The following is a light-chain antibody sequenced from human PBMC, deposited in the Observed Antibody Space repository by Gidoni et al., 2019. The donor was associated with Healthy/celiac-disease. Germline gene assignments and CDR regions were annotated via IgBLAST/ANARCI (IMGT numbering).Light chain of an antibody. CDR1: SSNIGSNT. Sequence: HSVLTLPPSASGTPGQRVTISCAGSSSNIGSNTVHWYQQLPGTAPKLLIYSNNQRPSGVPDRFSGSKSGTSASLAISGLQSEDEADYYCAAWDNSLNGVVFGGGTKLTVL. V-gene: IGLV1-44*01. J-gene: IGLJ2*01. CDR3: AAWDNSLNGVV. CDR2: SNN.